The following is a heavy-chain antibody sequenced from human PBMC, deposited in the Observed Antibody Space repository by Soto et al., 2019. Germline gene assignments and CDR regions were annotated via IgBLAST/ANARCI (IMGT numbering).Heavy chain of an antibody. CDR2: IGDTGTFI. J-gene: IGHJ4*02. CDR3: ARDQRYLRQGYSDY. V-gene: IGHV3-21*01. CDR1: AFIFSDHS. D-gene: IGHD4-4*01. Sequence: EVQLVESGGGLVKPGGSLRLSCVGSAFIFSDHSMNWVRQAPGKGLEWVTSIGDTGTFIYYADSVKGRFTISRDNAKNYLFLQMDSLRPEDAAVDYCARDQRYLRQGYSDYWGQGTMVTVSS.